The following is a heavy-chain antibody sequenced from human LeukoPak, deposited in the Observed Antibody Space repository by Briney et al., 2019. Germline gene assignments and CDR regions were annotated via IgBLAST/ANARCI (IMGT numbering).Heavy chain of an antibody. Sequence: GGSLRLSCAASGFTFSTYGMHWVRQAPGKGLEWVAVISYDGNTKFYADSVKGRFTISRDNSKDTLYLQMNSLRAEDTAVYYCARSLEAAGTWGCLDYWGQGTLVTVSS. CDR2: ISYDGNTK. D-gene: IGHD6-13*01. CDR1: GFTFSTYG. V-gene: IGHV3-30*03. CDR3: ARSLEAAGTWGCLDY. J-gene: IGHJ4*02.